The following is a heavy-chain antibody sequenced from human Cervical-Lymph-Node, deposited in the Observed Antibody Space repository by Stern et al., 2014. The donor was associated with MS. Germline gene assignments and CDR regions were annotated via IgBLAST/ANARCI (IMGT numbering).Heavy chain of an antibody. D-gene: IGHD5-18*01. V-gene: IGHV1-24*01. CDR2: FDREDGET. Sequence: QVQLVESGAEVKKPGASVKVSCKVSGYTLTDLSMHWVRQAPGKGLEWVGGFDREDGETIYAQKVQGRVTMTEDTSTDTAYMELSSLGSEDTAVYYCATDVDTASIDYGMDVWGQGTTVTVSS. CDR3: ATDVDTASIDYGMDV. CDR1: GYTLTDLS. J-gene: IGHJ6*02.